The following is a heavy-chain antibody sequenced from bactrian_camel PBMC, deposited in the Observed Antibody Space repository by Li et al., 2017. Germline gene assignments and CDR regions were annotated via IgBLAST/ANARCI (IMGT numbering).Heavy chain of an antibody. CDR2: VHTTIGTP. D-gene: IGHD6*01. CDR1: GYTVTSAG. CDR3: AKDLSPSVGGWNLDY. J-gene: IGHJ4*01. Sequence: HVQLVESGGGQVQSGGSLRLSCAVSGYTVTSAGMAWVRQAPGKGLEWVSSVHTTIGTPFYADSVKGRFTISKDNAKNTLYLQMNSLKPEDTATYYCAKDLSPSVGGWNLDYWGQGTQVTVS. V-gene: IGHV3-2*01.